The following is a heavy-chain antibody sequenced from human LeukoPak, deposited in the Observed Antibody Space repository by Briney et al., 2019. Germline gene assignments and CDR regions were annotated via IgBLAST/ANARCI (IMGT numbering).Heavy chain of an antibody. V-gene: IGHV4-59*01. CDR3: ARVRFGEVDY. D-gene: IGHD3-10*01. CDR1: GVSISSYY. Sequence: SETLSLTCTVSGVSISSYYWSWIRQPPGKGLEWIGYIYYSGSTNYNPSLKSRVTISVDTSKNQFSLKLSSVTAADTAVYYCARVRFGEVDYWGQGTLVTVSS. J-gene: IGHJ4*02. CDR2: IYYSGST.